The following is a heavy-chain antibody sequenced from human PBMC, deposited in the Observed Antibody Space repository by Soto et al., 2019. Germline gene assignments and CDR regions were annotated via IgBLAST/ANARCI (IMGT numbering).Heavy chain of an antibody. J-gene: IGHJ4*01. CDR2: IHGGGST. CDR1: DGSLSSGGYY. D-gene: IGHD6-13*01. Sequence: PSETLSLTCSVPDGSLSSGGYYWSWIRQPPGKGLEWIGFIHGGGSTLYSPSLKSRLTISIETSERQFSLKLSSVTAADTAVYYCVRGKDKDDSSFWFYWGQGTPVTVSS. CDR3: VRGKDKDDSSFWFY. V-gene: IGHV4-31*03.